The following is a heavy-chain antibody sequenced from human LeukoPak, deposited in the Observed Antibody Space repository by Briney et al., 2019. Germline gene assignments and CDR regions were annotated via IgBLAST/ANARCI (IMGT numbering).Heavy chain of an antibody. CDR1: GFTFTTYA. Sequence: GGSLRLSCAASGFTFTTYAMSWVRQAPGKGLEWVSLIGGSGGNTYYADSVKGRFTISRDNSKNTLYLQMNSLRAEDTAVYYCAKEFYYGSGNYYPTFDYWGQGTLVTVSS. J-gene: IGHJ4*02. V-gene: IGHV3-23*01. D-gene: IGHD3-10*01. CDR2: IGGSGGNT. CDR3: AKEFYYGSGNYYPTFDY.